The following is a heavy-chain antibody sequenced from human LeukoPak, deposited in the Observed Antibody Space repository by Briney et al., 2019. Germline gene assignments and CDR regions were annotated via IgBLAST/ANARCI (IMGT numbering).Heavy chain of an antibody. Sequence: PGRSLRLSCAASGFTFNTYGLHWVRQAPGKGLEWVAVISYDGSNKYYADSVKGRFTISRDNSKNTLYLQMNSLRAEDTAVYYCAKDFRAESPYDPSNFDYWGQGTLVTVSS. D-gene: IGHD5-12*01. V-gene: IGHV3-30*18. CDR1: GFTFNTYG. J-gene: IGHJ4*02. CDR2: ISYDGSNK. CDR3: AKDFRAESPYDPSNFDY.